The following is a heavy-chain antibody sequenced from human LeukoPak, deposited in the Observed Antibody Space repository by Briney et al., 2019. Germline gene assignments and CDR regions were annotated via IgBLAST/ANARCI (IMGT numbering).Heavy chain of an antibody. J-gene: IGHJ5*02. D-gene: IGHD2-15*01. CDR2: IYYSGST. V-gene: IGHV4-31*03. CDR1: GGSISSGGYY. Sequence: KTSETLSLTCTVSGGSISSGGYYWSWIRQHPGKGLEWIGYIYYSGSTYYNPSLKSRVTISVDTSENQFSLKLSSVAAADTAVYYCARELRLDCSGGSCYSGWFDPWGQGTLVTVSS. CDR3: ARELRLDCSGGSCYSGWFDP.